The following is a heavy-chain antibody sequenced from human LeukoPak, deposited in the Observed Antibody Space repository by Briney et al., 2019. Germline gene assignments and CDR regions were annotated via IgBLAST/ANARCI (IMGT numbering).Heavy chain of an antibody. CDR3: ARAMRSGYDY. J-gene: IGHJ4*02. CDR2: ISSSDNTI. CDR1: GFTFSNYG. D-gene: IGHD5-12*01. V-gene: IGHV3-48*02. Sequence: PGGSLRLSCAASGFTFSNYGVNWVRQSPVKGLEWLSYISSSDNTIYYADSVKGRFTISRDNAKNSLYLQMNSLRDEDTAVYYCARAMRSGYDYWGQGTLVTVSS.